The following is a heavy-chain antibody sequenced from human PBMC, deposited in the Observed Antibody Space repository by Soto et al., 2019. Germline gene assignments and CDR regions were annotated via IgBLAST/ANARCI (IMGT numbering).Heavy chain of an antibody. D-gene: IGHD2-8*01. J-gene: IGHJ3*02. V-gene: IGHV1-69*13. CDR2: IIPIFGTA. CDR3: ARDVYDMLASPGSDAFDI. Sequence: GASVKVSCKASGGTFSSYAISWVRQAPGQGLEWMGGIIPIFGTANYAQKFQGRVTITADESTSTAYMELSSLRSEDTAVYYCARDVYDMLASPGSDAFDIWGQGTMVTVSS. CDR1: GGTFSSYA.